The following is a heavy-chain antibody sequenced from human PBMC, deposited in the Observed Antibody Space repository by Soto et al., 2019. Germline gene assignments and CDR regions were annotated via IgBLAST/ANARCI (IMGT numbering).Heavy chain of an antibody. V-gene: IGHV4-31*03. D-gene: IGHD6-13*01. Sequence: SETLSLTCTVSGGSISSGGYYWSWIRQHPGKGLEWIGYIYYSGSTYYNPSLKSRVTISVDTSKNQFSLKLSSVTAADTAVYYCARSRAVGIIAAAGFLDYWGQGTLVTVSS. J-gene: IGHJ4*02. CDR1: GGSISSGGYY. CDR2: IYYSGST. CDR3: ARSRAVGIIAAAGFLDY.